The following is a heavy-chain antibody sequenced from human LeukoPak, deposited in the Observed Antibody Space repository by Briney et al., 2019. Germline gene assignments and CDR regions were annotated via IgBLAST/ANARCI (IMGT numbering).Heavy chain of an antibody. V-gene: IGHV3-30*03. CDR3: ASAVAGTGGPFDY. Sequence: AGRSLRLSCAASGFTFSSYGMHWVRQAPGKGLEWVAVISLDVSNKYYADSVKGRFTISRVNSKNTLYLQMHSLRAEDTAVYYCASAVAGTGGPFDYWGQGTLVTVSS. J-gene: IGHJ4*02. CDR2: ISLDVSNK. CDR1: GFTFSSYG. D-gene: IGHD6-19*01.